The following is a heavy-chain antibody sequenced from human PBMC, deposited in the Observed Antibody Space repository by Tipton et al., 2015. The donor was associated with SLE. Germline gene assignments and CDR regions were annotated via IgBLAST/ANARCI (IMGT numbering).Heavy chain of an antibody. V-gene: IGHV3-23*03. Sequence: SLRLSCAASGFTFSTYAMHWVRQAPGKGLEWISVLYTGGLTSYADSVKGRFTISRDDSKSALYLQMHTLRPEDTAIYYCARDRGSGWFDFDYWGQGTLVTVSS. CDR1: GFTFSTYA. CDR2: LYTGGLT. CDR3: ARDRGSGWFDFDY. D-gene: IGHD6-19*01. J-gene: IGHJ4*02.